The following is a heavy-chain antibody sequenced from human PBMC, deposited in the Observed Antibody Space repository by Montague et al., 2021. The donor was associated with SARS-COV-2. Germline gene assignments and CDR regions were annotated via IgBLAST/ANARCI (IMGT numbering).Heavy chain of an antibody. D-gene: IGHD5-24*01. CDR1: GGSISSYY. Sequence: SETLSLTCTVSGGSISSYYWSWIRQPPGKGLEWIGYIYYSGSTNYNPSLKSRVTISVDTSKNQFSLKLSSVTAANTAVYYCARVFPSWVQFDHYFDYWGQGTLVTVSS. J-gene: IGHJ4*02. CDR3: ARVFPSWVQFDHYFDY. V-gene: IGHV4-59*01. CDR2: IYYSGST.